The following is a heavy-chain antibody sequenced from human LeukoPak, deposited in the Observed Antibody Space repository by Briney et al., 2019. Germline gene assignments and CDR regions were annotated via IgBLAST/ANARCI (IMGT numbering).Heavy chain of an antibody. CDR2: IFNSGST. CDR3: ARRRRGYNGYEDAFDI. V-gene: IGHV4-59*08. CDR1: GGSISSYY. D-gene: IGHD5-12*01. Sequence: PSETLSLTCTVSGGSISSYYWSWIRQPPGKGLEWIGYIFNSGSTNYNPPLKSRVTISVHTSKNQFSLKVSSVTAADTAVYYCARRRRGYNGYEDAFDIWGQGTMVTVSS. J-gene: IGHJ3*02.